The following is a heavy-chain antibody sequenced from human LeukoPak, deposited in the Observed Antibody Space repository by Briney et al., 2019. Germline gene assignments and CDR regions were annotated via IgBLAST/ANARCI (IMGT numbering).Heavy chain of an antibody. CDR3: ARDPPYCGGDCYVH. J-gene: IGHJ4*02. Sequence: PGGSLRLSCAASGFTVSSNYMSWVRQAPGKGLEWVSVIYSGGSTYYADSVKGRFTISRDNSKNTLYLQMNSLRAEDTAVYYCARDPPYCGGDCYVHWGQGTLVTVSS. CDR2: IYSGGST. V-gene: IGHV3-53*01. D-gene: IGHD2-21*02. CDR1: GFTVSSNY.